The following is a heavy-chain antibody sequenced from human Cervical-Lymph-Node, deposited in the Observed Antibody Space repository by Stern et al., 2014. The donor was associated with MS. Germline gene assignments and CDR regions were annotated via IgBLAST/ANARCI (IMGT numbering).Heavy chain of an antibody. CDR3: AKDLVYDYVWAPYSFDF. CDR2: ISGTGGST. Sequence: EVQLVESGGGLVQPGGSLRLSCAASGFNFNDYAMSWVRQAPGKGLECVSAISGTGGSTYYADSVKGRSTISRDNSKDTLYLQMNSLRAEDSAVYYCAKDLVYDYVWAPYSFDFWGQGTLVTVSS. D-gene: IGHD3-16*01. CDR1: GFNFNDYA. J-gene: IGHJ4*02. V-gene: IGHV3-23*04.